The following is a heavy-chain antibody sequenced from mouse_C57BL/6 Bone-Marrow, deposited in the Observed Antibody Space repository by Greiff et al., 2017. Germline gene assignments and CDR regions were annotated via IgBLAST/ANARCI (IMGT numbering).Heavy chain of an antibody. CDR1: GFTFSDFY. D-gene: IGHD1-1*02. Sequence: EVMLVESGGGLVQSGRSLRLSCATSGFTFSDFYMEWVRQAPGKGLEWIAASRNKANDYTTEYSASVKGRFIVSRDTSQSILYLQMNALRAEDTAIYYCARDEGWSYAMDYWGQGTSVTVSS. CDR2: SRNKANDYTT. V-gene: IGHV7-1*01. CDR3: ARDEGWSYAMDY. J-gene: IGHJ4*01.